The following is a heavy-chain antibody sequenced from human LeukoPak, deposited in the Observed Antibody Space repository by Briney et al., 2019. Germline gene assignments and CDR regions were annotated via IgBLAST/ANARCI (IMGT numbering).Heavy chain of an antibody. Sequence: SVKVSCKASGGTFSSYAISWVRQAPGQGLEWMGRIIPILGIANYAQKFQGRVTITADKSTSTAYMELSSLRSEDTAVYYCAREDYDSSGYYYSSGYFQHWGQGTLVTVSS. V-gene: IGHV1-69*04. J-gene: IGHJ1*01. CDR1: GGTFSSYA. CDR2: IIPILGIA. CDR3: AREDYDSSGYYYSSGYFQH. D-gene: IGHD3-22*01.